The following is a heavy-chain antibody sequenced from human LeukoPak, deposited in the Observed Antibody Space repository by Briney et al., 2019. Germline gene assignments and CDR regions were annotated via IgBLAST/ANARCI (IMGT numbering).Heavy chain of an antibody. CDR3: ARGGASGWSPFDC. V-gene: IGHV1-2*02. D-gene: IGHD6-19*01. J-gene: IGHJ4*02. CDR1: GYTFTDYC. CDR2: INPHSGDT. Sequence: ASVKVSCEASGYTFTDYCMHWVRQAPGQGLEWMGWINPHSGDTNYAQKFQGRVTMTRDTSISTAYMELNSLRSDDTAVYYCARGGASGWSPFDCWGQGTLVTVSS.